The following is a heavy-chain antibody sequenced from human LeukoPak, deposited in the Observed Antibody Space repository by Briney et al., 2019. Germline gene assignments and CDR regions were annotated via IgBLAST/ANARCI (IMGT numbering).Heavy chain of an antibody. V-gene: IGHV1-8*01. Sequence: ASVEVSCKASGYTFTSYDVNWVRQATGQGLEWMGWMNPNSGNTGYAQKFQGRVTMTRNTSISTAYMELSSLRSEDTAVYYCAILPRGALYSSGWPVWYWGQGTLVTVSS. J-gene: IGHJ4*02. CDR2: MNPNSGNT. D-gene: IGHD6-19*01. CDR3: AILPRGALYSSGWPVWY. CDR1: GYTFTSYD.